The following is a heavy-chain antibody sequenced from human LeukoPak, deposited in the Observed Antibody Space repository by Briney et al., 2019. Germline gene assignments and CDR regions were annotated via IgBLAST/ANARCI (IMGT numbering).Heavy chain of an antibody. CDR1: GFTFDDYA. D-gene: IGHD2-2*01. Sequence: GGSLRLSCAASGFTFDDYAMHWVRQAPGKGLEWVSGISWNSGSIGYADSVKGRFTISRDNAKNSLYLRMNSLRAEDTALYYCAKDIVVVPAATRHKYNYYYYYMDVWGKGTTVTVSS. V-gene: IGHV3-9*01. J-gene: IGHJ6*03. CDR2: ISWNSGSI. CDR3: AKDIVVVPAATRHKYNYYYYYMDV.